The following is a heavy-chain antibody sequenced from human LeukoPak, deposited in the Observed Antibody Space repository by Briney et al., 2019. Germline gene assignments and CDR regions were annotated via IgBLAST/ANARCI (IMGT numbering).Heavy chain of an antibody. CDR3: ARSGLLYGSDAFDI. CDR2: IYSGGST. D-gene: IGHD3-10*01. CDR1: GFTVSSNY. Sequence: GGSLRLSCAASGFTVSSNYMSWVRQAPGKGLEWVSVIYSGGSTYYADSVKGRFTICRDNSKNTLYLQMNSLRAEDTAVYYCARSGLLYGSDAFDIWGQGTMVTVSS. J-gene: IGHJ3*02. V-gene: IGHV3-53*01.